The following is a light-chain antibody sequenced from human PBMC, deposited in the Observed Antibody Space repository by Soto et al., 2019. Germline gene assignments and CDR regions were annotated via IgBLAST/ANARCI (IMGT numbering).Light chain of an antibody. CDR1: QSVSSSF. V-gene: IGKV3-20*01. Sequence: EIVLTQSPGTLSLSPGERATLSCRASQSVSSSFLAWYQQRPGQAPRLLTYAASNTAPGVPDRFSGSGSGTDFTLTISSLEPEDFAVYYCQEYGTSRTFGQGTKVEIK. CDR2: AAS. CDR3: QEYGTSRT. J-gene: IGKJ1*01.